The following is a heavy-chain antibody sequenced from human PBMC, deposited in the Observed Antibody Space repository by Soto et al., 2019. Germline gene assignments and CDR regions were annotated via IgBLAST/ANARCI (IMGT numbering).Heavy chain of an antibody. CDR2: IYYSGST. V-gene: IGHV4-59*08. CDR3: ARRYGYSFDY. Sequence: SETLSLTSTVSGGSISSYDGSWIRQTPGKGLEWIGYIYYSGSTNYNPSLKSRVTISVDTSKNQLSLKLSSVTAADTAVYYCARRYGYSFDYWGQGTLVNVSS. J-gene: IGHJ4*02. CDR1: GGSISSYD. D-gene: IGHD5-18*01.